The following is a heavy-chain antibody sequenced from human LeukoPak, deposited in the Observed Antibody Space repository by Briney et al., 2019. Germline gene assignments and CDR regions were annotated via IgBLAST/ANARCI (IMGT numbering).Heavy chain of an antibody. CDR1: GFTFSNYW. Sequence: PGGSLRLSCEASGFTFSNYWMSWVRQAPGKGLEWVSGISGSGGSTYYADSVKGRFTISRDNSKNTLYLQVNSLRAEDTAVYYCAKDRKGSGSYYALFDYWGQGTLVTVSS. CDR2: ISGSGGST. V-gene: IGHV3-23*01. J-gene: IGHJ4*02. CDR3: AKDRKGSGSYYALFDY. D-gene: IGHD1-26*01.